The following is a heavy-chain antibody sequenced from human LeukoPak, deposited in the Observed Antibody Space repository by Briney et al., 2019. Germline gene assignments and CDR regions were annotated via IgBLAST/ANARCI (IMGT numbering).Heavy chain of an antibody. Sequence: SETLSLTCTVSGGSISSYYWSWIRQPAGKGLEWIGRIYTSGSTNYNPSLKSRVTMSVDTSKNQFSLKLSSVTAADTAVYYCARGNSYGSYYYYGMDVWGQGTTVTVSS. D-gene: IGHD5-18*01. CDR3: ARGNSYGSYYYYGMDV. CDR2: IYTSGST. V-gene: IGHV4-4*07. CDR1: GGSISSYY. J-gene: IGHJ6*02.